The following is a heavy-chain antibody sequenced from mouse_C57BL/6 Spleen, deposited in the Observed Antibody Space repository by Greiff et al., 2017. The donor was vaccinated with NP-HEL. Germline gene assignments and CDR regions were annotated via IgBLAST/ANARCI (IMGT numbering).Heavy chain of an antibody. CDR2: IYPGSGNT. J-gene: IGHJ3*01. Sequence: VKLMESGAELVRPGASVKLSCKASGYTFTDYYINWVKQRPGQGLEWIARIYPGSGNTYYNEKFKGKATLTAEKSSSTAYMQLSSLTSEDSAVYFCARSPYSNYVGFAYWGQGTLVTVSA. D-gene: IGHD2-5*01. V-gene: IGHV1-76*01. CDR1: GYTFTDYY. CDR3: ARSPYSNYVGFAY.